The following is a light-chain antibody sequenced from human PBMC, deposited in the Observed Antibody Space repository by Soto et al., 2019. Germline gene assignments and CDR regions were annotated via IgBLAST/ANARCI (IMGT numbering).Light chain of an antibody. CDR2: DAS. Sequence: DIQMTQSPSTLSASIGDRVTITCRASQTINNWLARYQQKPGKAPHLLIFDASRLETGVPSRFSGSGSGTEFILTISSLQPDDFATYYCQQYNGYPYTFGQGTKLEIK. V-gene: IGKV1-5*01. J-gene: IGKJ2*01. CDR1: QTINNW. CDR3: QQYNGYPYT.